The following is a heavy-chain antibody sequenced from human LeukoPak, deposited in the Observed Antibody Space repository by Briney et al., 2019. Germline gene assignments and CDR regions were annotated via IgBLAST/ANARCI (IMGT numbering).Heavy chain of an antibody. V-gene: IGHV3-23*01. CDR2: LSASGNSA. Sequence: PGGSLRLSCAASGFTFSSYAMSWVRQAPGKGLAWVSGLSASGNSAFYADSVKGRFTISRDNSKNTLHLQMHSLRAEDTAVYYCAKVIRSSGWYVDYWGQGTLVTVSS. CDR1: GFTFSSYA. D-gene: IGHD6-19*01. CDR3: AKVIRSSGWYVDY. J-gene: IGHJ4*02.